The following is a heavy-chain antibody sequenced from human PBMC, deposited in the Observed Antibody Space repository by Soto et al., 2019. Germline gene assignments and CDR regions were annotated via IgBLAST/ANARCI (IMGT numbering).Heavy chain of an antibody. CDR2: IYYIGKT. V-gene: IGHV4-39*02. CDR1: GASITSTTYF. CDR3: EKDLTRKGRFDY. J-gene: IGHJ4*02. Sequence: PSETLSLTCTLSGASITSTTYFWAWIRQPPGKGLEWVGSIYYIGKTHYNPSLKSRTTISVDRSRNQFSLQVSSVTAADTAVYYCEKDLTRKGRFDYWGQRTVVPVSS. D-gene: IGHD2-2*01.